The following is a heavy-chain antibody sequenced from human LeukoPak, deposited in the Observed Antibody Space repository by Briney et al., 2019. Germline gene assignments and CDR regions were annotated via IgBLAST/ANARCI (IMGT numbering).Heavy chain of an antibody. CDR3: ARGVTLPYYYYMDV. CDR1: GGSISSGSYY. CDR2: IYSSGSP. D-gene: IGHD2/OR15-2a*01. Sequence: PSETLSLTCTVSGGSISSGSYYWRWIRQPAGKGLDWIGRIYSSGSPNYNPSLQSRVTISVDTSKNQFSLKLSSVTAADTAVYYCARGVTLPYYYYMDVWGKGTTVTVSS. V-gene: IGHV4-61*02. J-gene: IGHJ6*03.